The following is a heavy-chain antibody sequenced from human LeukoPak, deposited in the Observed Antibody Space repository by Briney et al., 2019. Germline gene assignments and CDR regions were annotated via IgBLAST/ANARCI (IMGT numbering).Heavy chain of an antibody. Sequence: GRSLRLSCAASGFTFSSYGMHWVRQAPGKGLEWVAVISYDGSNKYYADSVKGRFTISRDNSKNTLYLQMNSLRAEDTAVYYCAKVVGAGDPYYFDYWGQGTLVTVSS. CDR1: GFTFSSYG. J-gene: IGHJ4*02. CDR2: ISYDGSNK. V-gene: IGHV3-30*18. CDR3: AKVVGAGDPYYFDY. D-gene: IGHD2-21*02.